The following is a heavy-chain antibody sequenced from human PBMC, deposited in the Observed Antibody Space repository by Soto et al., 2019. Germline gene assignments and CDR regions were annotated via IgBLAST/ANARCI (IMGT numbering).Heavy chain of an antibody. J-gene: IGHJ4*02. D-gene: IGHD6-6*01. V-gene: IGHV3-9*01. CDR1: GFTCDDYA. CDR2: IGWNSGTI. CDR3: TKDAWSSSLIPVFDY. Sequence: EVQLVESGGGLVQSGRSLSLSCAASGFTCDDYAMHWVRQTPGKGLEWVSGIGWNSGTIGYADAVKGRFTIPRDNARNSLYLQMNSLRGEDTALYFCTKDAWSSSLIPVFDYWGQGTLVTVSS.